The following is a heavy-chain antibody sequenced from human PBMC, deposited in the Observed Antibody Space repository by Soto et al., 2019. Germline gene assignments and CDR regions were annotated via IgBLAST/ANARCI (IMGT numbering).Heavy chain of an antibody. Sequence: PSETLSLTCAVYGESFSGYIWTWIRQTPGKGLQWIGLINHSGSAFYNPSLKSRVTISVHTSNSQFSLELSSVTAADTAVYYCARGLITGSHYSGGWYYFDSWGQGTQVTVSS. CDR3: ARGLITGSHYSGGWYYFDS. CDR1: GESFSGYI. J-gene: IGHJ4*02. D-gene: IGHD6-19*01. CDR2: INHSGSA. V-gene: IGHV4-34*01.